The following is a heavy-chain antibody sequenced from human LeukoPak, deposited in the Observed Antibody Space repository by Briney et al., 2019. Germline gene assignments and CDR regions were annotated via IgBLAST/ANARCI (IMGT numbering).Heavy chain of an antibody. CDR3: ARDYWLGNRGLFYFNY. CDR1: GFTFSSYS. J-gene: IGHJ4*02. CDR2: ISSSSSYI. D-gene: IGHD6-19*01. V-gene: IGHV3-21*01. Sequence: GGSLRLSCTASGFTFSSYSMNWVRQAPGKGLEWVSSISSSSSYIYYADSVEGRLTISRDNAKNSLYLQMNSLTAEDTAVYYCARDYWLGNRGLFYFNYWGQGGLVTVSS.